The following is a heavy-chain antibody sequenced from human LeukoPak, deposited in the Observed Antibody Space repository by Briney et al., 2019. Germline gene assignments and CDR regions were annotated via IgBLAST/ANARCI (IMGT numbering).Heavy chain of an antibody. Sequence: PGGSLRLSRAASGFTFSSYAMTWVRQAPGKGLEWVSLISGSGGTTDYADSVKGRFTISRDNSKNTLYLQMNSLRAEDTAVYYCAKDRLLWFGESQGLFDYWGQGTLVTVSS. V-gene: IGHV3-23*01. CDR1: GFTFSSYA. CDR2: ISGSGGTT. CDR3: AKDRLLWFGESQGLFDY. D-gene: IGHD3-10*01. J-gene: IGHJ4*02.